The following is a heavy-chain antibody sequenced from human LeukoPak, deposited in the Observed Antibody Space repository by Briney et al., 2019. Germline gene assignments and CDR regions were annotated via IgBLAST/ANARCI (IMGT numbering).Heavy chain of an antibody. D-gene: IGHD3-10*02. Sequence: GRSLRLSCAASGFTFDDYAMHWVRQAPGKGLEWVSGISWNSGSIGYADSVKGRFTISRDNAKNSLYLQMNSLRAEDTAVYYCARDRISLSGDWFDPWGQGTLVTVPS. CDR2: ISWNSGSI. CDR3: ARDRISLSGDWFDP. V-gene: IGHV3-9*01. J-gene: IGHJ5*02. CDR1: GFTFDDYA.